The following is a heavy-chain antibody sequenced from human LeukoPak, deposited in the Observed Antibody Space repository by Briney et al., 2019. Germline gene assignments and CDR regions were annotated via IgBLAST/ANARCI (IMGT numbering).Heavy chain of an antibody. CDR3: ARAYYDFWSGYNRFGY. D-gene: IGHD3-3*01. CDR2: INPNSGGT. J-gene: IGHJ4*02. V-gene: IGHV1-2*02. CDR1: GHTFTDYY. Sequence: ASMKVSCKASGHTFTDYYMHWVRQAPGQGLEWMGWINPNSGGTNYAQDFQGRVTMTRDTSISTAYMELSRLRSDDTAVYYCARAYYDFWSGYNRFGYWGQGTLVTVSS.